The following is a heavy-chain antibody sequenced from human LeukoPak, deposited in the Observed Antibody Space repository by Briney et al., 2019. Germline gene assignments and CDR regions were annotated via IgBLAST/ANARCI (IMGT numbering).Heavy chain of an antibody. V-gene: IGHV1-2*02. D-gene: IGHD6-6*01. CDR1: GGTFSSYA. J-gene: IGHJ4*02. CDR2: INPNSGGT. Sequence: ASVKVSCKASGGTFSSYAISWVRQAPGQGLEWMGWINPNSGGTNYAQKFQGRVTMTRDTSISTAYMELSRLRSDDTAVYYCARYSSYSDYWGQGTLVTVSS. CDR3: ARYSSYSDY.